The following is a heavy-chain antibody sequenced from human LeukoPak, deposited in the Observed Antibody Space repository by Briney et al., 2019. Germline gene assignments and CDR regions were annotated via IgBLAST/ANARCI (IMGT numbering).Heavy chain of an antibody. CDR2: IYYSGST. V-gene: IGHV4-39*01. Sequence: SETLSLTCTVSGGSISSSSYYWGWIRQPPGKGLEWIGCIYYSGSTYYNPSLKSRVTISVDTSKNQFSLKLSSVTAADTAVYYCASSGSYRDDYWGQGTLVTVSS. CDR1: GGSISSSSYY. D-gene: IGHD1-26*01. J-gene: IGHJ4*02. CDR3: ASSGSYRDDY.